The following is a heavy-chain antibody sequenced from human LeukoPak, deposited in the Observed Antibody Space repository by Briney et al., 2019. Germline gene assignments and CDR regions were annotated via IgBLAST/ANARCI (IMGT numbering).Heavy chain of an antibody. Sequence: SVKVSCKASGGTFSSYAISWVRQAPGQGLEWMGRIIPIFGIANYAQKFQGRVTITADKSTSTAYMELSSLRSEDTAVYYCARSATYCSGGSCYWFDPWGQGTPVTVSS. D-gene: IGHD2-15*01. V-gene: IGHV1-69*04. CDR2: IIPIFGIA. CDR3: ARSATYCSGGSCYWFDP. CDR1: GGTFSSYA. J-gene: IGHJ5*02.